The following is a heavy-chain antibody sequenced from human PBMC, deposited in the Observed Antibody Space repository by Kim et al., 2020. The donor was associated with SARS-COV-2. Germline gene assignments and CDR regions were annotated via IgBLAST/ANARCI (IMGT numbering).Heavy chain of an antibody. CDR3: AREGRHYGDYFDY. Sequence: YADSLKDRFNNPRDNAKNALYVQRHSLRAEDTAVYYCAREGRHYGDYFDYWGQGTLVTVSS. D-gene: IGHD4-17*01. J-gene: IGHJ4*02. V-gene: IGHV3-11*06.